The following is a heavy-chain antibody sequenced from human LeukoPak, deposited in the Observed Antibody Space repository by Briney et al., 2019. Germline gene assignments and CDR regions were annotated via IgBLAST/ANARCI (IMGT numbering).Heavy chain of an antibody. CDR1: GFTFDDYA. J-gene: IGHJ5*02. V-gene: IGHV3-9*01. CDR2: ISWNSGSI. Sequence: GGSLRLFCAASGFTFDDYAMHWVRQAPGKGLEWVSGISWNSGSIGYADSVKGRFTISRDNAKNSLYLQMNSLRAEDTALYYCAKDRGSSWYLGWFDPWGQGTLVTVSS. D-gene: IGHD6-13*01. CDR3: AKDRGSSWYLGWFDP.